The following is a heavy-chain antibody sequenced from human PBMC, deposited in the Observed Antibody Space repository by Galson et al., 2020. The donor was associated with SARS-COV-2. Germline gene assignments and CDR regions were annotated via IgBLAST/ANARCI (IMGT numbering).Heavy chain of an antibody. CDR1: GYSIRTSSYF. V-gene: IGHV4-39*07. Sequence: SETLSLTCTVSGYSIRTSSYFWAWIRQPTGKGLEWVGSINHSGRTYYNPSLMSRVTISVDTSKNKFSLKVSSVTAADTAVYYCEREYHDYSSATMDWLDPWCQGTLVTVPS. J-gene: IGHJ5*02. CDR3: EREYHDYSSATMDWLDP. D-gene: IGHD3-16*01. CDR2: INHSGRT.